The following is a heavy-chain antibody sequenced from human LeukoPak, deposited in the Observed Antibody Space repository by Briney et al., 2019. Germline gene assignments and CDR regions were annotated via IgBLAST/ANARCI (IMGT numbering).Heavy chain of an antibody. V-gene: IGHV4-39*01. D-gene: IGHD3-9*01. CDR1: GGSITSSSYH. CDR3: ARGTYYDILTRYYNERHYFVP. CDR2: IYCNGRP. J-gene: IGHJ5*02. Sequence: SETLTLTCTVSGGSITSSSYHWGRIRKPPGKGLDWLGSIYCNGRPYHNASTKTRVTMSVDASQTPYSLQLSSLTAADTALYYCARGTYYDILTRYYNERHYFVPWGQGTLVTVSP.